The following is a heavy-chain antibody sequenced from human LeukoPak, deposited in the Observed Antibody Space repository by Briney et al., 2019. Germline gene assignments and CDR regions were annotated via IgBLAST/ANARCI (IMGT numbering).Heavy chain of an antibody. J-gene: IGHJ4*02. CDR1: GGTFSSYV. CDR2: IIPIFGTA. Sequence: ASVKVSCKASGGTFSSYVISWVRQAPGQGLEWMGGIIPIFGTANYAQKFQGRVTITTDESTSTAYMELSSLRSEDTAVYYCARASSAGDSSGYHRYYFDYWGQGTLVTVSS. D-gene: IGHD3-22*01. CDR3: ARASSAGDSSGYHRYYFDY. V-gene: IGHV1-69*05.